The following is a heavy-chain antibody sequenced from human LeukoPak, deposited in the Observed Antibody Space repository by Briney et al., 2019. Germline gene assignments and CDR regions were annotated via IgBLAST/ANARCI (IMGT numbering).Heavy chain of an antibody. V-gene: IGHV7-4-1*02. CDR2: INTNTGNP. CDR3: ARDNCGGDCYGYYYYGMDV. Sequence: GASVKASCKASGYTFTGYYMHWVRQAPGQGLEWMGWINTNTGNPTYAQGFTGRFVFSLDTSVSTAYLQISSLKAEDTAVYYCARDNCGGDCYGYYYYGMDVWGQGTTVTVSS. CDR1: GYTFTGYY. J-gene: IGHJ6*02. D-gene: IGHD2-21*02.